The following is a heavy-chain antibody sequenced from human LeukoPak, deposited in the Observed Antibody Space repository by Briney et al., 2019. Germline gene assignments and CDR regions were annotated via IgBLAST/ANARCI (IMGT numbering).Heavy chain of an antibody. J-gene: IGHJ6*02. D-gene: IGHD3-10*01. CDR3: ASLWFGEFPPPPYYGMDV. CDR1: GGSISSYY. Sequence: TSETLSLTCTVSGGSISSYYWSWIRQPPGKGLEWLGYIYYSGSTNYNPSLKSRVTISVDTSKNQFSLKLSSVTAADTAVYYCASLWFGEFPPPPYYGMDVWGQGTTVTVSS. CDR2: IYYSGST. V-gene: IGHV4-59*12.